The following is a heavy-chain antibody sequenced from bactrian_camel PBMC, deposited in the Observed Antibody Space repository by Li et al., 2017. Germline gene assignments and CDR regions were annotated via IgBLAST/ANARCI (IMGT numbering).Heavy chain of an antibody. J-gene: IGHJ4*01. CDR3: AAARRTSSTFLGYYWPDPY. Sequence: VQLVESGGGSVQSGGSLRLSCVASGYTYRSACMAWFRQAPGKEREGVAAIQNWATYTDSVKGRFTISRDNAKNTLYLQMNSLKPEDTAMYYCAAARRTSSTFLGYYWPDPYWGQGTQVTVS. D-gene: IGHD1*01. CDR1: GYTYRSAC. CDR2: IQNWA. V-gene: IGHV3S26*01.